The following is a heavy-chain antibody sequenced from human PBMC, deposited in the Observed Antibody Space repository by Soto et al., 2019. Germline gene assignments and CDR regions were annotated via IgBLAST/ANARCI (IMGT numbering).Heavy chain of an antibody. J-gene: IGHJ6*02. CDR1: GGTFSSYA. CDR3: ASDHRLPDYYYYGMDV. V-gene: IGHV1-69*13. Sequence: ASVKVSCKASGGTFSSYAISWVRQAPGQGLEWMGGIIPIFGTANYAQKFQGRVTITADESTSTAYMELSSLRSEDTAVYYCASDHRLPDYYYYGMDVWGQGTTVTVSS. CDR2: IIPIFGTA. D-gene: IGHD4-17*01.